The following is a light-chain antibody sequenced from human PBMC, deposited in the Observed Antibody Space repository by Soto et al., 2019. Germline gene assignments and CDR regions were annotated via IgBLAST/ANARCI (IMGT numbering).Light chain of an antibody. J-gene: IGKJ4*01. V-gene: IGKV1-39*01. CDR2: GAS. CDR1: QSISTY. CDR3: QQGYSTLLT. Sequence: DIEMTQSPSSLSASVGDRVTITCRASQSISTYLNWYQQKGGKAPKLLIHGASSLQSGVSLRFSGSGSGTDFTLTISSLQPEDFATYYCQQGYSTLLTFGGGTKVDI.